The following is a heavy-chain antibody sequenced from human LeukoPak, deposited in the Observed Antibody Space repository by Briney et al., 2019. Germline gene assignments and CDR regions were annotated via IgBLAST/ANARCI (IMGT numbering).Heavy chain of an antibody. CDR2: ISGSGGST. CDR1: GFTFSSYA. J-gene: IGHJ6*02. CDR3: AKGGGDGSGSYLAFYYYYYYGMDV. Sequence: GGSLRLSCAASGFTFSSYAMSRVRQAPGKGLEWVSAISGSGGSTYYADSVKGRFTISRDNSKNTLYLQMNSLRAEDTAVYYCAKGGGDGSGSYLAFYYYYYYGMDVWGQGTTVTVSS. V-gene: IGHV3-23*01. D-gene: IGHD3-10*01.